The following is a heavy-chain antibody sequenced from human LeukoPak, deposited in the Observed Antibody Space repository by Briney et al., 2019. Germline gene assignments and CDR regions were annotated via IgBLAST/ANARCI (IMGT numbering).Heavy chain of an antibody. Sequence: PGGSLRLSCAASGFTFSSYAMSWVRQAPGKGLEWVSAISGSGGSTYYADSVKGRFTISRDNSKDTLYLQMSDLRAEDTAKYYCAKNAFDILADYFDYWGQGTLVTVSS. CDR3: AKNAFDILADYFDY. CDR1: GFTFSSYA. D-gene: IGHD3-9*01. CDR2: ISGSGGST. V-gene: IGHV3-23*01. J-gene: IGHJ4*02.